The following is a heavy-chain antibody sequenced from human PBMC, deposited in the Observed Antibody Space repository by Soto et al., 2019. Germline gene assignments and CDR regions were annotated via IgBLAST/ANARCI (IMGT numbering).Heavy chain of an antibody. J-gene: IGHJ6*02. D-gene: IGHD2-2*01. V-gene: IGHV4-31*03. CDR2: IYYSGST. CDR1: GGSISSGGYY. CDR3: ARGHCSSTSCYYYYYYGMDV. Sequence: SETLSLTCTVSGGSISSGGYYWSWIRQHPGKGLEWIGYIYYSGSTYYNPSLKSRVTISVDTSKNQFSLKLSSVTAADTAVYYCARGHCSSTSCYYYYYYGMDVWGQGTTVTSP.